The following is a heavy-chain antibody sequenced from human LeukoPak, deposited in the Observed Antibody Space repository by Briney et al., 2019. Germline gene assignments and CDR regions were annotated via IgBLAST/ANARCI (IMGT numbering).Heavy chain of an antibody. Sequence: SETLSLTCNVSGASISNKFWSWIRHPPGKGLEWLGDISHTGNTNYNPSLKSRLTMSVDTPKTQFSLNLSSVTAADTAVYFCARGRVEAYAFDYWGQGTLVTVS. V-gene: IGHV4-59*12. J-gene: IGHJ4*02. CDR2: ISHTGNT. CDR3: ARGRVEAYAFDY. D-gene: IGHD1-26*01. CDR1: GASISNKF.